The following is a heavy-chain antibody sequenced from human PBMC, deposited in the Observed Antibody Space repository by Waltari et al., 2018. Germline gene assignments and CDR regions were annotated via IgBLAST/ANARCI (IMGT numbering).Heavy chain of an antibody. CDR3: ARGARRTTVTTGWWYFDL. Sequence: EVQLVESGGGLVQPGGSLRLSCAASGFTYSMYWMHWVRQAPGKGLVWVSRSYSDGGSTGYADTLKGRFTNSKDNAKNTVYLQMNSVRAEDRAIYFCARGARRTTVTTGWWYFDLWGRGTLVTVAS. D-gene: IGHD4-17*01. V-gene: IGHV3-74*01. CDR2: SYSDGGST. J-gene: IGHJ2*01. CDR1: GFTYSMYW.